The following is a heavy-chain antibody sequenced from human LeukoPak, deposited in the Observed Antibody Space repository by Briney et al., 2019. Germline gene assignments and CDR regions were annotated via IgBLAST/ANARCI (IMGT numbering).Heavy chain of an antibody. CDR2: IKQDGSEK. V-gene: IGHV3-7*03. CDR3: VKDICSSTGCHEFDH. Sequence: GGSLRLSCVASGFTFSSRDWMTWVRQAPGKGLEWVANIKQDGSEKNYVDSVKGRFTISRDNAKNSLYLQMNSLRPEDTALYYCVKDICSSTGCHEFDHWGQGTLVTVSS. J-gene: IGHJ4*02. D-gene: IGHD2-2*01. CDR1: GFTFSSRDW.